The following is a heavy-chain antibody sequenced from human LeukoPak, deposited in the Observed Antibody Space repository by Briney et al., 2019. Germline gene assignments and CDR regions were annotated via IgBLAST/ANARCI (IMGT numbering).Heavy chain of an antibody. CDR3: ARDSYVDSEAVRWFDP. D-gene: IGHD4-17*01. Sequence: GGSLRLSCAASGLTVSSNYMSWVRQAPGKGLEWVSVIHRGGPTYYADSVKGRFTISRDNSKNTLYLQMNSLRDEDTAVYYCARDSYVDSEAVRWFDPWGQGTLVTVSS. CDR1: GLTVSSNY. CDR2: IHRGGPT. J-gene: IGHJ5*02. V-gene: IGHV3-66*01.